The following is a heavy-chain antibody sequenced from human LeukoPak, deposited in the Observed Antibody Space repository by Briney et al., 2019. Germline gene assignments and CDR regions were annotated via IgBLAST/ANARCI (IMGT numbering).Heavy chain of an antibody. J-gene: IGHJ4*02. V-gene: IGHV3-48*03. CDR1: GFTFSSYE. D-gene: IGHD3-9*01. CDR3: ARGVRTGYFDWLRFDY. Sequence: PGGSLRLSCAASGFTFSSYEMNWVRQAPGKGLEWVSYISSSGSTIYYADSVKGRFTISRDNAKNSLYLQMNSLRAEDTAVYYCARGVRTGYFDWLRFDYWGQGTLVTVSS. CDR2: ISSSGSTI.